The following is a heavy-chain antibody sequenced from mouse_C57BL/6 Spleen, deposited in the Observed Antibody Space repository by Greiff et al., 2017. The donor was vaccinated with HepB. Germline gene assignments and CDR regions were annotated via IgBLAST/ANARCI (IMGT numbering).Heavy chain of an antibody. CDR2: IDPEDGET. D-gene: IGHD1-1*01. J-gene: IGHJ3*01. V-gene: IGHV14-2*01. Sequence: VQLKESGAELVKPGASVKLSCTASGFNIKDYYMHWVKQRTEQGLGWIGRIDPEDGETKYAPKFQGKATITADTSSNTAYLQLSSLTSEDTAVYYCAAITTVDWFAYWGQGTLVTVSA. CDR3: AAITTVDWFAY. CDR1: GFNIKDYY.